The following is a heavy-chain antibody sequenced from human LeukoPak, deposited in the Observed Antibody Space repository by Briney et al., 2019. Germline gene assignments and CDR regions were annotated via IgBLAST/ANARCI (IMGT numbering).Heavy chain of an antibody. V-gene: IGHV1-69*01. CDR1: GGTFSSYA. CDR2: IIPIFGTA. J-gene: IGHJ4*02. D-gene: IGHD3-9*01. CDR3: ARSHYYDILTGYAFDY. Sequence: SVKVSCKASGGTFSSYAISWVRQAPGQGLEWMGGIIPIFGTANYAQKFQGRVTITADESTSTAYMELSSLRSEDTAVYYCARSHYYDILTGYAFDYWGQGTPVTVSS.